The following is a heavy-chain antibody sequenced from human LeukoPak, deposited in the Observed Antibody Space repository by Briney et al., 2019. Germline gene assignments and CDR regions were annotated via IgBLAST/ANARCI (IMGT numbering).Heavy chain of an antibody. CDR1: GGSISISNYY. V-gene: IGHV4-39*07. CDR2: ISYSGT. CDR3: ARGGYSYGRGWFDP. J-gene: IGHJ5*02. Sequence: PSETLSLTCTVSGGSISISNYYWGWIRQPPGRGLEWIGSISYSGTYYNPSLKSRVTISVDTSKNQFSLKLSSVTAADTAVFYCARGGYSYGRGWFDPWGQGTLVTVSS. D-gene: IGHD5-18*01.